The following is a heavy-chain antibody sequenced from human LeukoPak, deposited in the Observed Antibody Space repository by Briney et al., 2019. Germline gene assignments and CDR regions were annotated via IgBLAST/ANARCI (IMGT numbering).Heavy chain of an antibody. V-gene: IGHV3-23*01. CDR2: ISGSGGRT. J-gene: IGHJ4*02. D-gene: IGHD6-13*01. CDR1: GFTFSSYA. CDR3: AKDLIQNIAAAYGLFDY. Sequence: GGSLRLSCAAPGFTFSSYAMSWVRQAPGKGLEWVSAISGSGGRTYYADSVKGRFTTSRDNSKNTLYLQMNSLRAEDTAVYYCAKDLIQNIAAAYGLFDYWGQGTRVTVSS.